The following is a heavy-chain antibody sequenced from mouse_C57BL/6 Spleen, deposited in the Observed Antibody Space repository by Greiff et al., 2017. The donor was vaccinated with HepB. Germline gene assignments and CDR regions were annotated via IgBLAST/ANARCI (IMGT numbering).Heavy chain of an antibody. CDR1: GFSLTSYG. V-gene: IGHV2-2*01. D-gene: IGHD2-4*01. J-gene: IGHJ4*01. Sequence: VKLVESGPGLVQPSQSLSITCTVSGFSLTSYGVHWVRQSPGKGLEWLGVIWSGGSTDYNAAFISRLSISKDNSKSQVFFKMNSLQADDTAIYYCAREPMITTEYAMDYWGQGTSVTVSS. CDR3: AREPMITTEYAMDY. CDR2: IWSGGST.